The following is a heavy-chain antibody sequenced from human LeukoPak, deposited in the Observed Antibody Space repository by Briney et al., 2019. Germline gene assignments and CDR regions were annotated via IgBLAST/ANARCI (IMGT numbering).Heavy chain of an antibody. CDR2: TYYRSKWYN. CDR1: GDSVSSNSAA. J-gene: IGHJ6*03. CDR3: AKSVLARRALSQPMVRAPYYMDV. D-gene: IGHD3-10*01. Sequence: SQTLSLTCAISGDSVSSNSAAWNWIRQSPSRGLEWLGRTYYRSKWYNDYAVSVKSRITINPDTSKNQFSLQLNSVTPEDTAVYYCAKSVLARRALSQPMVRAPYYMDVWGKGTTVTVSS. V-gene: IGHV6-1*01.